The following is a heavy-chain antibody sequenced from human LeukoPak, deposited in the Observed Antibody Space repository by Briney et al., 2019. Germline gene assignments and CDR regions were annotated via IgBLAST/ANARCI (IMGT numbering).Heavy chain of an antibody. J-gene: IGHJ1*01. D-gene: IGHD2-21*02. Sequence: KPGESLKISCKGSGYRFSSYWIGWVRQMPGKGLECMGIIYPGDSDTRYSPSFQGQVTISADKSISTAYLQWSSLKASDTAMYYCARQEGGDFEYFQHWGQGTLVTVSS. CDR3: ARQEGGDFEYFQH. V-gene: IGHV5-51*01. CDR1: GYRFSSYW. CDR2: IYPGDSDT.